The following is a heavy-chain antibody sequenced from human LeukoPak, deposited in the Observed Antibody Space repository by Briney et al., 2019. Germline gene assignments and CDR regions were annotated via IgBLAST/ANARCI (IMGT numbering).Heavy chain of an antibody. CDR1: GGSFSGYY. CDR2: INHCGST. Sequence: SETLSLTCAVYGGSFSGYYWSWIRQPPGKGLEWIGDINHCGSTNYNPSLKSRVTISVDTSKNQFSLKLSSVTAADTAVYYCARGRDGYNFGSGFYYFDYWGQGTLVTVSS. J-gene: IGHJ4*02. CDR3: ARGRDGYNFGSGFYYFDY. V-gene: IGHV4-34*01. D-gene: IGHD5-24*01.